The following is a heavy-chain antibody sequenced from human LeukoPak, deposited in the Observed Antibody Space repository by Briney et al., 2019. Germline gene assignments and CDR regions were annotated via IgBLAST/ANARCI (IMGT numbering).Heavy chain of an antibody. CDR1: GCTLTELS. J-gene: IGHJ4*02. V-gene: IGHV1-24*01. D-gene: IGHD3-22*01. Sequence: SVKVSCKVSGCTLTELSMHWVRQAPGKGLEWMGGFDPEDGETIYAQKFQGRVTMTEDTSTDTAYMELSSLRSEDTAVYYCATRIAYYDSSGYSLRYWGQGTLVTVSS. CDR3: ATRIAYYDSSGYSLRY. CDR2: FDPEDGET.